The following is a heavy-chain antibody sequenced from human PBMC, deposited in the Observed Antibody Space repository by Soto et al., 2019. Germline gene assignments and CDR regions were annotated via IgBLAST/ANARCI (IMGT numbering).Heavy chain of an antibody. CDR3: AKDLQSYGDYDYYCYGMDV. CDR2: ISYDGTNK. Sequence: GGSLRLSCAASGFTFSTYGMHWVRQTPGKGLEWVAVISYDGTNKFYSDSVKGRFTISKDNFKNTLTLQMNSLRADDTAVYSCAKDLQSYGDYDYYCYGMDVWGLGTRVTLSS. V-gene: IGHV3-30*18. CDR1: GFTFSTYG. J-gene: IGHJ6*02. D-gene: IGHD4-17*01.